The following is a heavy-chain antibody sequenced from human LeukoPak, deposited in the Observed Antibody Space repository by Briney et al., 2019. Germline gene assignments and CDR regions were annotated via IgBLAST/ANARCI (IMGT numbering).Heavy chain of an antibody. V-gene: IGHV1-46*01. Sequence: ASVNVSCKASGYTFTSYYMHWVRQAPGQGLEWMGIINPSGGSTSYAQKFQGRVTMTRDTSTSTGYMELSSLRSEDTAVYYCARGGGIMVTAYYFDYWGQGTLVTVSS. CDR1: GYTFTSYY. CDR3: ARGGGIMVTAYYFDY. CDR2: INPSGGST. J-gene: IGHJ4*02. D-gene: IGHD5-18*01.